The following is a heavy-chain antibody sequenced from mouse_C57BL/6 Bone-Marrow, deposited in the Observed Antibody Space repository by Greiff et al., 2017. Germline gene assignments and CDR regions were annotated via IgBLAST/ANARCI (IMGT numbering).Heavy chain of an antibody. CDR1: GYTFTDYY. CDR3: ASLVDWYFDV. CDR2: IYPGRGNT. J-gene: IGHJ1*03. V-gene: IGHV1-76*01. Sequence: VQLKESGAELVRPGASVKLSCKASGYTFTDYYINWVKQRPGQGLEWIARIYPGRGNTYYNEKFKGKATLTAEKSSSTAYMQLSSLTSEDAAVYFCASLVDWYFDVWGTGTTVTVSS.